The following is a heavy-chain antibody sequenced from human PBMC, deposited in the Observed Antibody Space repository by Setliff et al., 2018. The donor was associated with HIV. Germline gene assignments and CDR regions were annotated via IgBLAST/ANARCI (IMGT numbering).Heavy chain of an antibody. CDR1: GGSFSDYY. J-gene: IGHJ4*02. Sequence: SETLSLTCAVFGGSFSDYYWSWIRQPPGKGLEWIGEINHSGSTDYNPSLKSRVTISVDTSKNQFSLNLSSVTATDTAVYYCARYDYGDFDYWGQGTPVTVSS. CDR3: ARYDYGDFDY. CDR2: INHSGST. D-gene: IGHD4-17*01. V-gene: IGHV4-34*01.